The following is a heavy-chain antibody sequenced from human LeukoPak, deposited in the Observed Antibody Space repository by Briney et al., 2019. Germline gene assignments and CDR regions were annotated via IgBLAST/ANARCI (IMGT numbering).Heavy chain of an antibody. V-gene: IGHV3-23*01. CDR3: AKDFSGNDTCDY. D-gene: IGHD5-12*01. CDR2: ISGSGSST. CDR1: GFTFSSYA. Sequence: PGGSLRLSCAASGFTFSSYAMSWVRQAPGKGLERVSAISGSGSSTYYADSVKGRFTISRDNSKNTLYLQMNSLRAEDTAVYYSAKDFSGNDTCDYWGQGTLVTASS. J-gene: IGHJ4*02.